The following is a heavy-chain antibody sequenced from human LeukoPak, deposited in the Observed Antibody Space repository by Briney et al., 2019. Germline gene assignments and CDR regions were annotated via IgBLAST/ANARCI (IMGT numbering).Heavy chain of an antibody. V-gene: IGHV3-21*01. CDR1: GFTCSRDS. CDR3: ARDHGGIVVVVAATFPDY. Sequence: PGGSLRLSCAASGFTCSRDSMTWVRQATGKGLEWVSSINSSSSYIYYGDSVKGRFTISRDNAKNSLYLQMNSLRAEDTAVFYCARDHGGIVVVVAATFPDYWGQGTLVTVS. J-gene: IGHJ4*02. D-gene: IGHD2-15*01. CDR2: INSSSSYI.